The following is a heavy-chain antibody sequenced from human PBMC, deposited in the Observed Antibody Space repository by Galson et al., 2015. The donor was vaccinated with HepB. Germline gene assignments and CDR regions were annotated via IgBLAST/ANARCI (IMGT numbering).Heavy chain of an antibody. CDR2: ISGSGGST. V-gene: IGHV3-23*01. D-gene: IGHD3-3*01. CDR1: GFTFSSYA. Sequence: SLRLSCAASGFTFSSYAMSWVRQAPGKGLEWVSAISGSGGSTYYADSVKGRFTISRDNSKNTLYLQMNSLRAEDTAVYYCAKGVLEWFPEAYYYYMDVWGKGTTVTVSS. J-gene: IGHJ6*03. CDR3: AKGVLEWFPEAYYYYMDV.